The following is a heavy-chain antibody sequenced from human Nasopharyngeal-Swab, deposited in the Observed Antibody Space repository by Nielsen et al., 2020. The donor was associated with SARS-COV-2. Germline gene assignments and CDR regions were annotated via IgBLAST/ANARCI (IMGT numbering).Heavy chain of an antibody. D-gene: IGHD3-22*01. CDR3: ARGKVEVTMIVVVITTGSYYFDY. J-gene: IGHJ4*02. V-gene: IGHV4-34*01. CDR2: INHSGST. Sequence: PGKGLEWIGEINHSGSTNYNPSLKSRVSISLDPSKNQFSLKLSSVTAADAAVYYCARGKVEVTMIVVVITTGSYYFDYWGRGTLVTVSS.